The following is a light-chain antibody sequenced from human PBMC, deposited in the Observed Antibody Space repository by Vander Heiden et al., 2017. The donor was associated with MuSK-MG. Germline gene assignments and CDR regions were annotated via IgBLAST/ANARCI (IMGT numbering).Light chain of an antibody. V-gene: IGLV1-47*01. CDR1: NSNIGTNY. CDR3: QAWDNSLSARV. Sequence: QSALTLPPSASETPGLRVLIICCVSNSNIGTNYVYWYQQLPGTAPKLLIYEDNERPSGPPERCSGSKYGTSATLASIGLRAEDEADYYCQAWDNSLSARVFGGGTNLTVL. CDR2: EDN. J-gene: IGLJ3*02.